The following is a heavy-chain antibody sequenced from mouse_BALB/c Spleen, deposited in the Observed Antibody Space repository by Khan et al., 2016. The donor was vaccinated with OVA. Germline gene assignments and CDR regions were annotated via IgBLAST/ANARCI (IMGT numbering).Heavy chain of an antibody. CDR3: ERGYYGDLFAY. CDR1: GFIFSDYY. D-gene: IGHD2-13*01. CDR2: ISDGGRYT. Sequence: EVELVESGGGLVKPGGSLKLSCAASGFIFSDYYMYWVRQTPEKRLEWVATISDGGRYTYYPDSVKGRFPISSDDAKHNLYLQMSSLKAEDTAIYSCERGYYGDLFAYWGQGTLVAVSA. V-gene: IGHV5-4*02. J-gene: IGHJ3*01.